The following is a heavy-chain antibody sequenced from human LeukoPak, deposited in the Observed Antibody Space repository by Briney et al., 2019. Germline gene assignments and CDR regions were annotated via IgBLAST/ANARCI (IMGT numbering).Heavy chain of an antibody. CDR3: AKALDTAMATGLDY. CDR1: GFTFDDYA. Sequence: PGRSLRLSCAASGFTFDDYAMHWVRQAPGKGLEWVSGISWNSGSIGYADSVKGRFTISRDNAKNSLYLQMNSLRAEDTALYYCAKALDTAMATGLDYWGQGTLVTVSS. D-gene: IGHD5-18*01. J-gene: IGHJ4*02. V-gene: IGHV3-9*01. CDR2: ISWNSGSI.